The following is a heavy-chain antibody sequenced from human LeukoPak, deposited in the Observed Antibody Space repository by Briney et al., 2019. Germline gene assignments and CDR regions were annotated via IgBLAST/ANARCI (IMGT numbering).Heavy chain of an antibody. D-gene: IGHD6-13*01. Sequence: SETLSLTCTVSGGSISSYYWSWIRQPPGKGLEWIGYIYYSGSTNYNPSLKSRVTISVDTSKNQFSLKLSSVTAADTAVYYCARVYSSSWYDLSGWFDPWGQGTLVTVSS. J-gene: IGHJ5*02. CDR3: ARVYSSSWYDLSGWFDP. CDR2: IYYSGST. V-gene: IGHV4-59*01. CDR1: GGSISSYY.